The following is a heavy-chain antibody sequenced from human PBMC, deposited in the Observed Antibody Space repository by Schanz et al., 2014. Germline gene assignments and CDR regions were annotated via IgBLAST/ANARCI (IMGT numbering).Heavy chain of an antibody. Sequence: EVQLLESGGGLVQPGGSLRLSCVASGVTFSSYAMSWVRQAPGKGLEWVANIKQDGSDKHYVDSVKGRFTISRDNAKNSLYLQMNSLRVEDTAVYYCARDLISSGWYGWGQGTLVTVSS. D-gene: IGHD6-19*01. CDR3: ARDLISSGWYG. CDR2: IKQDGSDK. V-gene: IGHV3-7*03. J-gene: IGHJ4*02. CDR1: GVTFSSYA.